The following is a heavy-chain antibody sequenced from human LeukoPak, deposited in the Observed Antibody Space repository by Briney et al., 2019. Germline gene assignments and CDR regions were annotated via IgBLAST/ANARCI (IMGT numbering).Heavy chain of an antibody. J-gene: IGHJ6*04. V-gene: IGHV4-30-4*08. Sequence: PSQTLSLTCTVSGGSISSGDYYWSWIRQPPGKGLEWIGYIYYSGSTYYNPSLKSRVTISVDTSKNQFSLKLSSVTAADTAVYYCARDRLYGSGSFPMDVWGKGTTVTVSS. CDR2: IYYSGST. D-gene: IGHD3-10*01. CDR3: ARDRLYGSGSFPMDV. CDR1: GGSISSGDYY.